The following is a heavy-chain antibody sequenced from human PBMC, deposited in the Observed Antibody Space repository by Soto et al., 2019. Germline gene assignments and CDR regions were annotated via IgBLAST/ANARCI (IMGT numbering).Heavy chain of an antibody. CDR3: ARRMATVRDAFDL. J-gene: IGHJ3*01. CDR2: IFYGGST. D-gene: IGHD3-10*01. Sequence: QMQLQESGPGLVKSSETLSLTCTVSVGSISSSNYYWGWIRQPPGKGLEWIGNIFYGGSTYYNPSLKSRVTISVDTSKNQFFLKLSSVPAADTAVYFCARRMATVRDAFDLWGQGTMVTVSS. CDR1: VGSISSSNYY. V-gene: IGHV4-39*01.